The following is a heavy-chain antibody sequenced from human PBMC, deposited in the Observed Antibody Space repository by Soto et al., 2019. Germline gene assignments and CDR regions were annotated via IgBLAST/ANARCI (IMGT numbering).Heavy chain of an antibody. D-gene: IGHD3-10*01. Sequence: GASVKVSCKASGYTFTSYAMHWVRQAPGQRLEWMGWINAGNGNTKYSQKFQGRVTITRDTSASTAYMELSSLRSEDTAVYYCASCYYGSGSYNYYYYGMDVWGQGTTVTVSS. CDR2: INAGNGNT. CDR3: ASCYYGSGSYNYYYYGMDV. J-gene: IGHJ6*02. CDR1: GYTFTSYA. V-gene: IGHV1-3*01.